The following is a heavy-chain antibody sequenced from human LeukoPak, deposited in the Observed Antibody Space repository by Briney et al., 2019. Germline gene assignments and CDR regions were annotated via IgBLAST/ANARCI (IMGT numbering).Heavy chain of an antibody. V-gene: IGHV3-23*01. CDR3: AQDYCRGGNCPLPFFDS. CDR2: IIDVGDT. CDR1: GFIFSDYA. D-gene: IGHD2-15*01. J-gene: IGHJ4*02. Sequence: PGGSLRLSCAASGFIFSDYAMSWVRQAPGEGLEWVSGIIDVGDTYYADSVKGRSTISRDSSKNTLYLQMNSLRAEDTATYYCAQDYCRGGNCPLPFFDSWGQGTLVTVSS.